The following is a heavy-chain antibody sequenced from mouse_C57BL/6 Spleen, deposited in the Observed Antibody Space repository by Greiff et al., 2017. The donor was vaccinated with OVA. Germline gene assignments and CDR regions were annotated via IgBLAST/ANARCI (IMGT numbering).Heavy chain of an antibody. Sequence: VQLQQPGAELVKPGASVKMSCKASGYTFTSYWITWVKQRPGQGLEWIGDIYPGSGSTNYNEKFKSKATLTVDTSSSTAYMQLSSLTSEDSAVYYCARVRGVDWYGYVDYWGQGTTLTVSS. CDR2: IYPGSGST. CDR1: GYTFTSYW. D-gene: IGHD2-14*01. V-gene: IGHV1-55*01. CDR3: ARVRGVDWYGYVDY. J-gene: IGHJ2*01.